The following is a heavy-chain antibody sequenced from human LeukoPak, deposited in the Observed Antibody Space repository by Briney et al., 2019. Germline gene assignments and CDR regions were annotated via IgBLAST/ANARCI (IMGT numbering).Heavy chain of an antibody. CDR1: GFTFSSLG. CDR3: AKDRSEVTGRFDY. CDR2: ISYDGSNK. J-gene: IGHJ4*02. V-gene: IGHV3-30*18. Sequence: GRSLRLSCAASGFTFSSLGMHWVRQAPGKGLEWVAVISYDGSNKYYADSVKGRFTISRGNSRNTLFLQMNSLRAEDTAVYYCAKDRSEVTGRFDYWGQGTLVTVSS. D-gene: IGHD2-21*02.